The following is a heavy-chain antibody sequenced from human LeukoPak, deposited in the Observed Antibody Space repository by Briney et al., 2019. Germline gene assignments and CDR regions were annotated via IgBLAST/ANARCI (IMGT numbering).Heavy chain of an antibody. Sequence: GGYLRLSCTASGFSLSKVWMSWVRQAPGKGLEWGGHIKTKTDGGTTEYAAPVRGRFTISRDDSGDTLYLQMNSLKAEDTAVYYCAKKGYYDGSGYYMYYFDHWGQGTLVTVSS. CDR3: AKKGYYDGSGYYMYYFDH. CDR2: IKTKTDGGTT. J-gene: IGHJ4*02. D-gene: IGHD3-22*01. V-gene: IGHV3-15*01. CDR1: GFSLSKVW.